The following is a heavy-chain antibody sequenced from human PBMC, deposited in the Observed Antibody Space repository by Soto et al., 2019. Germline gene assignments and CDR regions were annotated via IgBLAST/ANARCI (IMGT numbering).Heavy chain of an antibody. D-gene: IGHD6-13*01. V-gene: IGHV3-21*01. J-gene: IGHJ3*02. Sequence: PGGSLRLSCAASGLTFSNFGMNWVRQAPGKGLEWVSAISSSGNHIYYADSLKGRFTISRDNAKNSLYLQMNSLRAEDTAVYYCAREVKSAGGPDGFDIWGQGTMVTVSS. CDR1: GLTFSNFG. CDR3: AREVKSAGGPDGFDI. CDR2: ISSSGNHI.